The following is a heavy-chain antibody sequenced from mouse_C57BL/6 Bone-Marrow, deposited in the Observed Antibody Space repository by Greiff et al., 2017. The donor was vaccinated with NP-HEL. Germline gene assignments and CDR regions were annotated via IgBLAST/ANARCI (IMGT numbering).Heavy chain of an antibody. V-gene: IGHV5-9-1*02. CDR1: GFTFSSYA. J-gene: IGHJ1*03. CDR3: TRELGYYYGSSNYWYFDV. D-gene: IGHD1-1*01. CDR2: ISSGGDYI. Sequence: EVKVVESGEGLVKPGGSLKLSCAASGFTFSSYAMSWVRQTPEKRLEWVAYISSGGDYIYYADTVKGRFTISRDNARNTLYLQMSSLKSEDTAMYYCTRELGYYYGSSNYWYFDVWGTGTTVTVSS.